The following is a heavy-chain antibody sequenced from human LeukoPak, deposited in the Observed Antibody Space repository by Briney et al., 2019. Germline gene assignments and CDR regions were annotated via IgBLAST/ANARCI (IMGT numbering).Heavy chain of an antibody. CDR1: GYSFTSYW. CDR3: ARRIVGATRTYNWFDP. CDR2: IYPGDSDT. V-gene: IGHV5-51*01. D-gene: IGHD1-26*01. J-gene: IGHJ5*02. Sequence: GASLQISCKGSGYSFTSYWIGWVRQLPGKGLEWMGIIYPGDSDTRYSPSFQGQVTISADKSISTAYLQWSSLKASDTAMYYCARRIVGATRTYNWFDPWGQGTLVTVSS.